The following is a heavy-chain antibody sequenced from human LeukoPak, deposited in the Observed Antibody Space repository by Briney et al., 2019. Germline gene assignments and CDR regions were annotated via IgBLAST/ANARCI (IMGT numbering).Heavy chain of an antibody. CDR2: IYYSGIT. J-gene: IGHJ4*02. V-gene: IGHV4-34*01. D-gene: IGHD5-18*01. Sequence: SETLSLTCAVYGGSFSGYYWSWTRQPPGKGLEWIGTIYYSGITYFKPSLKSRVTISVDTSKNQFSLKLSSVTAADTAVYYCARERRGYSYVVDYWGQGTLVTVSS. CDR3: ARERRGYSYVVDY. CDR1: GGSFSGYY.